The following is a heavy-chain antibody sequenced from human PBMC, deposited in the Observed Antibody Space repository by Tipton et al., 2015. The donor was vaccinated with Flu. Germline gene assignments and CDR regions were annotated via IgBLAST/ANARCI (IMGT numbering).Heavy chain of an antibody. J-gene: IGHJ4*02. CDR3: AKSGGFDS. D-gene: IGHD1-26*01. Sequence: SLRLSCAASGFTFRDYYMTWVRQAPGKGLEWVAHIRSDETTEYADSVKGRFTISRDNSKDMLYLQMNSLRAEDTAVFYCAKSGGFDSWNQGALVIVSS. V-gene: IGHV3-30*02. CDR2: IRSDETTE. CDR1: GFTFRDYY.